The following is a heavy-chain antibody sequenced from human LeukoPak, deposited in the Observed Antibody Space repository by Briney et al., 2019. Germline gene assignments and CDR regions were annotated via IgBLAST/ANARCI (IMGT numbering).Heavy chain of an antibody. CDR3: ARGRPSGWEYNWFDP. Sequence: GRSLRLSCAASGFTFSSYAMHWVRQAPGKGLEWVAVISYDGSNKYYADSVKGRFTISRDNSKNTLYLQMNSLRAEDTAVYYCARGRPSGWEYNWFDPWGQGTLVTVSS. CDR2: ISYDGSNK. J-gene: IGHJ5*02. CDR1: GFTFSSYA. V-gene: IGHV3-30-3*01. D-gene: IGHD6-19*01.